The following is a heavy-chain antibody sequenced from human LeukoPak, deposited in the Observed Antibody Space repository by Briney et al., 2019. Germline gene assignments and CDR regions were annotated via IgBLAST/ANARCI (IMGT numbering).Heavy chain of an antibody. D-gene: IGHD3-22*01. CDR3: AKTNGYYDY. CDR1: GFTFSNFG. J-gene: IGHJ4*02. Sequence: QSGGSLRLSCAASGFTFSNFGMSWVRQAPGRGLEWVSGISGGGDTTYYAESVKGRFTISRDNSKNTLFLQVNSLSAEDTAVYYCAKTNGYYDYWGQGTLVAVSS. CDR2: ISGGGDTT. V-gene: IGHV3-23*01.